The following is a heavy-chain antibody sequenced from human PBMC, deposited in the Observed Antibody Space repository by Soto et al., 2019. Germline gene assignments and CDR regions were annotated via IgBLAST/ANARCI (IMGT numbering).Heavy chain of an antibody. CDR3: AKDRLELRTASYGMDV. D-gene: IGHD1-7*01. V-gene: IGHV3-33*06. Sequence: QVQLVESGGGVVQPGRSLRLSCAASGFTFSSYGMHWVRQAPGKGLEWVAVIWYDGSNKYYADSVKGRFTISRDNSKNTLYLQMNSLRAEDTAVYYCAKDRLELRTASYGMDVWGQGTTVTVSS. CDR2: IWYDGSNK. J-gene: IGHJ6*02. CDR1: GFTFSSYG.